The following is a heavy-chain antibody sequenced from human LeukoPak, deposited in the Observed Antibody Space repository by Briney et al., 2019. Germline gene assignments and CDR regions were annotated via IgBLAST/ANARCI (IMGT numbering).Heavy chain of an antibody. CDR3: AREIGGYERVYYYYMDV. V-gene: IGHV3-20*04. Sequence: GGSLRLSCAASGFTFDDHGMSWVRQAPGKGLEWVSGLNWNGGTTGYADSVKGRFTISRDNAKNSLYLQMNSLRAEDTAVYYCAREIGGYERVYYYYMDVWGKGTTVTVSS. J-gene: IGHJ6*03. D-gene: IGHD3-22*01. CDR2: LNWNGGTT. CDR1: GFTFDDHG.